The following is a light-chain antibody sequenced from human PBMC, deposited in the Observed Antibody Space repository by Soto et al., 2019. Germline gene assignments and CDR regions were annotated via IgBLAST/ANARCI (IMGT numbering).Light chain of an antibody. CDR3: QQYVRSPET. V-gene: IGKV3-20*01. J-gene: IGKJ1*01. CDR1: QSISSTY. CDR2: GAS. Sequence: EIVLTQSPGTLSLSPGERATLSCRASQSISSTYVAWYQQKPGQAPRLLLFGASSRASGIPDRFSGSGSGAVLTLTISRLEPDDFAVYYCQQYVRSPETFGQGTRVEIK.